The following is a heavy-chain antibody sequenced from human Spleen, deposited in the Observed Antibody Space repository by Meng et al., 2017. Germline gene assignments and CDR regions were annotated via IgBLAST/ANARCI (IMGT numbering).Heavy chain of an antibody. J-gene: IGHJ4*02. V-gene: IGHV4-34*01. CDR2: INHSGST. Sequence: LQWWAQLLVTHSRTTYLSCLISGVVFSDYYWSWIRKPPGKGLEWIGQINHSGSTNYNPSLESRATISVDTSQNNLSLKLSSVTAADSAVYYCARGPTTMAHDFDYWGQGTLVTVSS. CDR1: GVVFSDYY. D-gene: IGHD4-11*01. CDR3: ARGPTTMAHDFDY.